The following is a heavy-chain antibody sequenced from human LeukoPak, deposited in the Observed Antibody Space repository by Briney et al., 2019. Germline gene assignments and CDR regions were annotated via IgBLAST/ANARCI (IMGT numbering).Heavy chain of an antibody. Sequence: SETLSLTCAVYGGSFSGHYWTWIRQSPGKALEWVGEINHRGSAHYAPSLRSRVTISVDTAKNQVSLRLNAVTAADTAVYYCARGVVAGSLGDYYYYMDAWGKGPTVPVSS. CDR3: ARGVVAGSLGDYYYYMDA. D-gene: IGHD6-19*01. CDR1: GGSFSGHY. CDR2: INHRGSA. J-gene: IGHJ6*03. V-gene: IGHV4-34*01.